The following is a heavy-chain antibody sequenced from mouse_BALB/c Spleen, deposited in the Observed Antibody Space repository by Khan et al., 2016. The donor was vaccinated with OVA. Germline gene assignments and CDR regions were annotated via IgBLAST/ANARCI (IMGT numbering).Heavy chain of an antibody. D-gene: IGHD2-2*01. CDR2: IDPATGDT. J-gene: IGHJ4*01. CDR1: GFTFNDSC. Sequence: VQLKQSGAELVKPGASVKLSCTASGFTFNDSCIHWVKQRPAQGLEWIGWIDPATGDTTYNPKFQAKATLTVDTSSSTAYLQLSILTSEDTAVYYCARWDWLGQMDYWGQGTTVTVSS. CDR3: ARWDWLGQMDY. V-gene: IGHV14-3*02.